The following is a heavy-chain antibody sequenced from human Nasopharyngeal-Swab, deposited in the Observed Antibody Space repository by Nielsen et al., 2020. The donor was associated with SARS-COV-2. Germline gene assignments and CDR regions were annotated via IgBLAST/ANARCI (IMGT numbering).Heavy chain of an antibody. Sequence: SLKISCAASGFTFDDYAMHWVRQAPGKGLEWVSGISWNSGSIGYADSVKGRFTISRDNSKNTLNLQMNNLRAEDTAIYYCAKDRDSGDDSEEYYHYYGMDVWGQGTTVTVSS. CDR1: GFTFDDYA. D-gene: IGHD5-12*01. J-gene: IGHJ6*02. CDR3: AKDRDSGDDSEEYYHYYGMDV. CDR2: ISWNSGSI. V-gene: IGHV3-9*01.